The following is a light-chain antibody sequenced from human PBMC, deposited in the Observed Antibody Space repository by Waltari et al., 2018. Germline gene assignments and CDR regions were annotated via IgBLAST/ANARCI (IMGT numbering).Light chain of an antibody. CDR3: GTWDSSLSAGV. CDR2: ENN. J-gene: IGLJ2*01. Sequence: QSVLTQPPSISAAPGQEVTISCSGSGPNIGNNYVYCNQQAPGTAPKLLIFENNKLPSGIPHRFSGSKSGSAATLGITGLQTGDEADYYCGTWDSSLSAGVFGGGTKLTVL. CDR1: GPNIGNNY. V-gene: IGLV1-51*02.